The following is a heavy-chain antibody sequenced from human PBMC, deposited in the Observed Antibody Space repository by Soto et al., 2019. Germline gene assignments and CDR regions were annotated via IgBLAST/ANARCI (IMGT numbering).Heavy chain of an antibody. Sequence: ASVKVSCKASGYTFTSYGISWVRQAPGQGLEWMGWISAYNGKANYAQKFQGRVTITTDESTSTAYMELSSLRSEDTAVYYCARDESHCSGGSCPPDYWGQGTLVTVSS. CDR2: ISAYNGKA. V-gene: IGHV1-18*01. D-gene: IGHD2-15*01. J-gene: IGHJ4*02. CDR3: ARDESHCSGGSCPPDY. CDR1: GYTFTSYG.